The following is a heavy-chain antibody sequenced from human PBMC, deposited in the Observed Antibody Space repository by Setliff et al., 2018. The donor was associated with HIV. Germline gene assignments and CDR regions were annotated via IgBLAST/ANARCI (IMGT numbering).Heavy chain of an antibody. CDR1: GGSFSGYY. CDR3: ARGERDHGQQDAFDI. CDR2: INQIGGI. Sequence: PSETLSLTCAVSGGSFSGYYWSWIRQPPGKGLEGIGEINQIGGISYNPSLKSRVTISIDTFKNQFSLKLSSVTAADTDVYYCARGERDHGQQDAFDIWGQGTMVTVSS. D-gene: IGHD1-1*01. J-gene: IGHJ3*02. V-gene: IGHV4-34*01.